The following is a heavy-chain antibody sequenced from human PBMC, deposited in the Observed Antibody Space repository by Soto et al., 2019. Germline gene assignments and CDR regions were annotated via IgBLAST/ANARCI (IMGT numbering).Heavy chain of an antibody. CDR3: ARGRSYGANWFDP. CDR2: IYYSGST. CDR1: GGSVSSGSYY. D-gene: IGHD1-26*01. V-gene: IGHV4-61*01. J-gene: IGHJ5*02. Sequence: TLSLTCTVSGGSVSSGSYYWSWIRQPPGKGLEWIGYIYYSGSTNYNPSLKSRVTISVDTSKNQFSLKLSSVTAADTAVYYCARGRSYGANWFDPWGQGTLGIVS.